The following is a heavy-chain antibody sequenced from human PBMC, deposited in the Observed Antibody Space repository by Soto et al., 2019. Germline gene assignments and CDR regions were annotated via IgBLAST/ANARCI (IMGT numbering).Heavy chain of an antibody. J-gene: IGHJ4*02. CDR1: GFTFDDYA. Sequence: PGGSLRLSCAASGFTFDDYAMHWVRQAPGKGLEWVSGVSWNSGSIAYADSVKGRFTISRDNAKNSLYLQMNSLRAEDTALYYCAKDRFRTYSHFDYWGQGILVTVSS. CDR3: AKDRFRTYSHFDY. CDR2: VSWNSGSI. D-gene: IGHD2-21*01. V-gene: IGHV3-9*01.